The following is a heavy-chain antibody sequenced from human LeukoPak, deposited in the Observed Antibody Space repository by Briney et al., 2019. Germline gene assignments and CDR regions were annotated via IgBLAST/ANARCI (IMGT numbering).Heavy chain of an antibody. D-gene: IGHD2/OR15-2a*01. CDR1: GGSISSGGHP. V-gene: IGHV4-30-2*06. CDR2: IYDSGST. Sequence: SQTLSLTCIVSGGSISSGGHPWSWIRQSPGKGLEWSGYIYDSGSTFYNPSLKSRVTMSIDRSNNQFSLKLSSVTAADTAVYYCARESNINNWFDPWGQGTLVTVSS. J-gene: IGHJ5*02. CDR3: ARESNINNWFDP.